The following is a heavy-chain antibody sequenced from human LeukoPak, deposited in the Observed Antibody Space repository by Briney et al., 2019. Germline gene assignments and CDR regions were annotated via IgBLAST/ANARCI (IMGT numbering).Heavy chain of an antibody. Sequence: GESLKISRKGSGYSFTSYWIGWVRQMPGKGPEWMGIIYPGDSDTRYSPSFPGQVTISADKSISTAYLQWSSLKASDTAMYYCARGRTVTIFDYWGQGTLVTVSS. J-gene: IGHJ4*02. V-gene: IGHV5-51*01. D-gene: IGHD4-17*01. CDR3: ARGRTVTIFDY. CDR1: GYSFTSYW. CDR2: IYPGDSDT.